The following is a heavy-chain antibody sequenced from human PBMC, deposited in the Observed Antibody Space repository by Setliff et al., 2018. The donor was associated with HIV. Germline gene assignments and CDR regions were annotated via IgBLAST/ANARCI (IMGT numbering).Heavy chain of an antibody. J-gene: IGHJ4*02. V-gene: IGHV4-61*09. CDR2: VYSRGNT. Sequence: LSLTCDVSGDSFTTTSHSWAWLRQPAGRGLEWIGHVYSRGNTDYNPSLASRVSILMSTSEIQFSLTLNSVTAADTAKYYCARGRLMGSSVLFFDFWGQGISVTVSS. CDR1: GDSFTTTSHS. D-gene: IGHD2-21*01. CDR3: ARGRLMGSSVLFFDF.